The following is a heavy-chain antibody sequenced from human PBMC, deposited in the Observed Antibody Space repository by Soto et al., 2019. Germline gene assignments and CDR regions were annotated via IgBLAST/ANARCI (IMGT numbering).Heavy chain of an antibody. V-gene: IGHV4-59*08. D-gene: IGHD3-9*01. CDR3: ARTVLGPDILADQFVDYYYYMDV. J-gene: IGHJ6*03. CDR2: IYYSGST. CDR1: GDSMAYPC. Sequence: TSETLSLTWTVSGDSMAYPCWSWILLLPGKGLEWVGYIYYSGSTSYNPSLRRRVIMSVDTSKRQFSLQLKSVTAADTAIYYCARTVLGPDILADQFVDYYYYMDVWGQGTTVTVSS.